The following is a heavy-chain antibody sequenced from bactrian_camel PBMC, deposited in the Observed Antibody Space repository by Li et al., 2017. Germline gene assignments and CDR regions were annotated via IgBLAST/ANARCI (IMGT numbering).Heavy chain of an antibody. CDR1: GFTFSDYR. J-gene: IGHJ4*01. CDR2: IVGSGNVT. V-gene: IGHV3S1*01. Sequence: HVQLVESGGGSVQPGGPLRLSCAASGFTFSDYRVWWIRQAPGKGFEWVSIIVGSGNVTYYPDSVKGRFTISRDNAKNTLYLEMRSLRTEDTAVYYCATSTSMHYWGEGTQVTVS. CDR3: ATSTSMHY.